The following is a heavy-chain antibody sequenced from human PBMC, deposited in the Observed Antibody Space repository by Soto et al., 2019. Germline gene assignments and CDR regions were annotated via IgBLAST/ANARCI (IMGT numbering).Heavy chain of an antibody. CDR1: GGSISSSNW. CDR3: ARDVSSIAARRRAPRFDH. V-gene: IGHV4-4*02. D-gene: IGHD6-6*01. CDR2: IYHSGST. Sequence: SGTLSLTCAVSGGSISSSNWWSWVRQPPGKGLEWIGEIYHSGSTNYNPSLKSRVTISVDKSKNQFSLKLSSVTAADTAVYYCARDVSSIAARRRAPRFDHWGQGTLVTVSS. J-gene: IGHJ4*02.